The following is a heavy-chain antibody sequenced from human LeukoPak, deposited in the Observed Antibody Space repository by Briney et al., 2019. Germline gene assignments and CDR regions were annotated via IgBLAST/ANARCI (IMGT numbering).Heavy chain of an antibody. Sequence: SETLSLTCTVSGGSLSPYYWTWIRQPPGKGLEWIGYIYHTGTTRHNPSLNSRVTISVETSKNQFSLRLNSVTAADTAIYYCARLDSGDHGNIPHWGQGTLVTVSS. D-gene: IGHD1-26*01. J-gene: IGHJ1*01. CDR3: ARLDSGDHGNIPH. CDR1: GGSLSPYY. CDR2: IYHTGTT. V-gene: IGHV4-59*08.